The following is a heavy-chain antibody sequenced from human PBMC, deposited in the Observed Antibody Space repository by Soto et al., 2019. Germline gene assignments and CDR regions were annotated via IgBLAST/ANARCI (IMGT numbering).Heavy chain of an antibody. CDR3: ARDSFSAGLYFDH. D-gene: IGHD2-15*01. CDR2: IYSSGHT. J-gene: IGHJ4*02. CDR1: GDSINGYF. Sequence: SETLSLTCTVSGDSINGYFWNWIRQPPGKGLEWIGYIYSSGHTTYNPSLKSRVTMSVDTSKNQFSLILNSVTAADTAVYYCARDSFSAGLYFDHWGRGILVTVSS. V-gene: IGHV4-59*01.